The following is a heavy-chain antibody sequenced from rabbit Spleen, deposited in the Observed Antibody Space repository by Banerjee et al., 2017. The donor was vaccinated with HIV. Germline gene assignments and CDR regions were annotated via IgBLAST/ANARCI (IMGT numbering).Heavy chain of an antibody. CDR2: IDAGSSGFT. CDR1: GFSFSSGYD. CDR3: ARDLDGVIGWNFGW. V-gene: IGHV1S40*01. D-gene: IGHD1-1*01. J-gene: IGHJ4*01. Sequence: QQLVESGGGLVKPGASLTLTCTASGFSFSSGYDMCWVRQAPGKGLELIACIDAGSSGFTYFATWAKGRFTISKTSSTTVTLQMTSLTAADTATYFCARDLDGVIGWNFGWWGPGTLVTVS.